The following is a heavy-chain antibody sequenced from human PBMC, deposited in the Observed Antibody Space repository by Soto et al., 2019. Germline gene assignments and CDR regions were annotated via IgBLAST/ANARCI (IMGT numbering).Heavy chain of an antibody. D-gene: IGHD1-26*01. V-gene: IGHV3-7*01. CDR2: IKQDGSEK. J-gene: IGHJ3*02. Sequence: GGSLRLSCAASGFTFSSYWMSWVRQAPGKGLEWVANIKQDGSEKYYADSVRGRFTISRDNSKNTLYLQMNSLRAEDTAVFYCAKEAAATGGIGAFDIWGQGTLVTVSS. CDR1: GFTFSSYW. CDR3: AKEAAATGGIGAFDI.